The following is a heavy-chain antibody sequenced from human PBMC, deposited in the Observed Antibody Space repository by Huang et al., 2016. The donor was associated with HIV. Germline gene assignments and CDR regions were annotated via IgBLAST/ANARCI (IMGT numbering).Heavy chain of an antibody. Sequence: QVQLQQWGAGLLRPSETLSLTCAVYGGSFSGYYGTWICQPPGKGLEWIGESNHSESTNYNPSLKSRVTIAVDTSRNQFSLTLTSVTAADTAVYYCARGQGGYYYYYMDVWGKGTTVTVSS. J-gene: IGHJ6*03. CDR3: ARGQGGYYYYYMDV. V-gene: IGHV4-34*01. CDR2: SNHSEST. CDR1: GGSFSGYY.